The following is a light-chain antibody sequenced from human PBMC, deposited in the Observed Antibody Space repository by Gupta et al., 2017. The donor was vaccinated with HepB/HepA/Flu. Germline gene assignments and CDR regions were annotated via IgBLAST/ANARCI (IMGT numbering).Light chain of an antibody. CDR3: QVWDSSTASFV. CDR1: NIATKN. Sequence: SYELTQPPSVSVALGQTARITCGGNNIATKNVHWYQQKPGQAPVLVIYSDNNRPPGIPERFSGSNSGNTATLTISRAQAGDEADYFCQVWDSSTASFVFGGGTKLTVL. V-gene: IGLV3-9*01. J-gene: IGLJ2*01. CDR2: SDN.